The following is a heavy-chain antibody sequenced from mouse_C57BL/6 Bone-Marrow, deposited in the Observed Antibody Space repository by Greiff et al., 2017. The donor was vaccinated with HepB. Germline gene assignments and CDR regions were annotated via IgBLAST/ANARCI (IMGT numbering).Heavy chain of an antibody. CDR1: GYAFSSYW. Sequence: QVQLQQSGAELVKPGASVKISCKASGYAFSSYWMNWVKQRPGKGLEWIGQIYPGDGDTNYNGKFKGKATLTADKSSSTAYMQLSSLTSEDSAVYFCAREGGGAYYSNCLFDYWGQGTTLTVSS. V-gene: IGHV1-80*01. D-gene: IGHD2-5*01. CDR3: AREGGGAYYSNCLFDY. J-gene: IGHJ2*01. CDR2: IYPGDGDT.